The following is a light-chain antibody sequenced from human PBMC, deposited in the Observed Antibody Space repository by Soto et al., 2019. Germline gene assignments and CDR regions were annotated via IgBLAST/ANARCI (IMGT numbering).Light chain of an antibody. V-gene: IGKV1-39*01. Sequence: DIQMTQSPSSLSAPVGDRVTITCRASHSISNYLNWYQQKPGKAPNLLIYAASSLQSGVPSRFSGSGSGTDFTLTISSLQPEDFATYFCQQSYSTPRTFGQGTKVELK. J-gene: IGKJ1*01. CDR3: QQSYSTPRT. CDR1: HSISNY. CDR2: AAS.